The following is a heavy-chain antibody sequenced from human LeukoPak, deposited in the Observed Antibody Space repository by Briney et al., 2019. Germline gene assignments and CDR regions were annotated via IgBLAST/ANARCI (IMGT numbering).Heavy chain of an antibody. V-gene: IGHV1-69*01. D-gene: IGHD4-17*01. J-gene: IGHJ4*02. CDR3: ARAIRGDYGPNQRDN. CDR1: GGTFSSYA. CDR2: IIPIFGTA. Sequence: ASVKVSCKASGGTFSSYAISWVRQAPGQGLEWMGGIIPIFGTANYAQKFQGRVTITADESTSTAYMELSSLRSEDTAVYYCARAIRGDYGPNQRDNWGQGTLVTVSS.